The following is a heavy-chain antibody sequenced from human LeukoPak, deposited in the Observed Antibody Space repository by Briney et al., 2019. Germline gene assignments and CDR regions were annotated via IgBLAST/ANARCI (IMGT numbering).Heavy chain of an antibody. CDR2: ISGSGGST. D-gene: IGHD2-15*01. V-gene: IGHV3-23*01. Sequence: GGSLRLSCAASGFTFSSYAMSWVRQAPGEGLGWVSAISGSGGSTYYADSVKGRFTISRDNSKSTLYLQMNSLRAEDTAVYYCAISRCSGGSCPFDSWGQGTLVTVSS. CDR1: GFTFSSYA. J-gene: IGHJ4*02. CDR3: AISRCSGGSCPFDS.